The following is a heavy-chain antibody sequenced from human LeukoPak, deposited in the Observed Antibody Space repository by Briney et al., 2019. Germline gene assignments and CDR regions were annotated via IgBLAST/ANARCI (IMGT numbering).Heavy chain of an antibody. CDR1: GGSISSYY. CDR3: ARSPGYSSGWYPGPEYFQH. J-gene: IGHJ1*01. Sequence: SETLSLTCTVSGGSISSYYWGWIRQPPGKGLEWIGSIYYSGSTYYNPSLKSRVTISVDTSKNQFSLKLSSVTAADTAVYYCARSPGYSSGWYPGPEYFQHWGQGTLVTVSS. D-gene: IGHD6-19*01. CDR2: IYYSGST. V-gene: IGHV4-39*01.